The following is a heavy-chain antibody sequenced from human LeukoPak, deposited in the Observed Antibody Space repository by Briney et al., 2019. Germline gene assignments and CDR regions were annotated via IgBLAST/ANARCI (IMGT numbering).Heavy chain of an antibody. CDR3: ARAPLNYYDSSGYYFIDY. CDR2: INPNSGGT. V-gene: IGHV1-2*04. D-gene: IGHD3-22*01. J-gene: IGHJ4*02. CDR1: GYTFTGYY. Sequence: ASVNVSCKASGYTFTGYYMHWVRQAPGQGLEWMGWINPNSGGTNYAQKFQGWVTMTRDTSISTAYMELSRLRSDDTAVYYCARAPLNYYDSSGYYFIDYWGQGTLVTVSS.